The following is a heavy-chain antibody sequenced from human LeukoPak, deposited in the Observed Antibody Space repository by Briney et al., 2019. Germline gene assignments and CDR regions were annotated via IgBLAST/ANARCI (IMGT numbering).Heavy chain of an antibody. V-gene: IGHV3-30-3*01. Sequence: GRSLRLSCAASGFTFSSYAMHWVRQAPGKGLEWVAVISYDGSNKYYADSVKGRFTISRDNSKNTLYLQMNSLRAEDTAVYYCARAEGAPAAGTRYFDYWGQGTLVTVPS. CDR2: ISYDGSNK. D-gene: IGHD6-13*01. CDR3: ARAEGAPAAGTRYFDY. CDR1: GFTFSSYA. J-gene: IGHJ4*02.